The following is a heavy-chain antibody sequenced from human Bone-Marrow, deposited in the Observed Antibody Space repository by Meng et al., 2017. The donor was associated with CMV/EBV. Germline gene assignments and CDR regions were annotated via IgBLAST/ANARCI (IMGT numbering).Heavy chain of an antibody. V-gene: IGHV3-30*02. D-gene: IGHD6-13*01. CDR2: IQYDGSNK. Sequence: GGSLRLSCAASGFTFNNYGMHWVRQAPGKGLEWVAFIQYDGSNKYYADSVKGRFTISRDNSKNTLYLQMNSLRAEDTAVYYCARERGGGIAAAGNRDDYYYYGMDVWGQGTTVTVSS. J-gene: IGHJ6*02. CDR1: GFTFNNYG. CDR3: ARERGGGIAAAGNRDDYYYYGMDV.